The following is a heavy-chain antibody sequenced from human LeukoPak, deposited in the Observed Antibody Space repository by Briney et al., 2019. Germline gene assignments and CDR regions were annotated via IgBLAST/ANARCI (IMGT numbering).Heavy chain of an antibody. CDR1: GFTFSSYG. Sequence: PGGSLRLSCAASGFTFSSYGMHWVRQAPGKGLEWVAVISYDGSNKYYADSVKGRFTISRDNSKNTLYLQMNSLRAEDTAVYYCAKEEMATITAFDYWGQGTLVIVS. J-gene: IGHJ4*02. CDR3: AKEEMATITAFDY. D-gene: IGHD5-24*01. CDR2: ISYDGSNK. V-gene: IGHV3-30*18.